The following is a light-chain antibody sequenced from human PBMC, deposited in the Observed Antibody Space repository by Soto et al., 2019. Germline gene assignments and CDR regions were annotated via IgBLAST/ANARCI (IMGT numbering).Light chain of an antibody. Sequence: VLTQAPGTLSLSPGERATLSCRASQSVSSRLAWYQHKSGQAPRLLISGASSRATGIPDRCSGSGSWADFTLTISRLEHEDFALYYCQHYYSTSPITFGQGTRLEIK. CDR1: QSVSSR. V-gene: IGKV3-20*01. CDR3: QHYYSTSPIT. J-gene: IGKJ5*01. CDR2: GAS.